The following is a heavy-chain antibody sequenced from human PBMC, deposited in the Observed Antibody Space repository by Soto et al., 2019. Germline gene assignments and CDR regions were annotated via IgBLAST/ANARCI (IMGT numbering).Heavy chain of an antibody. CDR3: AGSIFGGVTAGY. Sequence: QVQLQESGPGLVKPSQTLSLTCTVSGGSISSDDYYWSWIRQPPGKGLEWIGYIFYSGSAHHNPSLKMQFTFQVHTSTNQFSRKLSSMTAADTAMYYCAGSIFGGVTAGYWGQGTLVTVSS. CDR1: GGSISSDDYY. V-gene: IGHV4-30-4*01. D-gene: IGHD3-3*01. J-gene: IGHJ4*02. CDR2: IFYSGSA.